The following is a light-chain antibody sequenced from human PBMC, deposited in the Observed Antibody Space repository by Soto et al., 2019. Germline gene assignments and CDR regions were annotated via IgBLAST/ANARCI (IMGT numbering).Light chain of an antibody. CDR3: QQYKSYSQFT. V-gene: IGKV1-5*01. CDR1: QSISSW. CDR2: DAS. J-gene: IGKJ2*01. Sequence: DVQMTQSPSTLSASVGDRVTITGRASQSISSWLAWYKQKPGRAPNLLIYDASTLQSGVSSRFSGSGSGTEFTLTINRLQPDDFATYYCQQYKSYSQFTFGQGTKLEIK.